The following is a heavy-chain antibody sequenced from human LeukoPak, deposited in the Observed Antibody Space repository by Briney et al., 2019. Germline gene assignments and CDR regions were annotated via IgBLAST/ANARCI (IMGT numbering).Heavy chain of an antibody. J-gene: IGHJ4*02. D-gene: IGHD4-17*01. CDR2: IIPIFGTA. CDR1: GGTFSNYA. Sequence: SVTVSFKASGGTFSNYAISWVRQAPGQGLEWMGGIIPIFGTANYAQKFQGRVTITADESTSTAYMELCSLRSEDTAVYYCARDQVTTTAFDYWGQGTLVTVSS. V-gene: IGHV1-69*01. CDR3: ARDQVTTTAFDY.